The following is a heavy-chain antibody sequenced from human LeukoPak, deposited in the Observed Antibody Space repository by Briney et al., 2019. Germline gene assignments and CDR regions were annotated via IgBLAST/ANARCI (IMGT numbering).Heavy chain of an antibody. CDR1: GFTFSSYW. V-gene: IGHV3-48*04. CDR3: ARGGSKPERLYYYGMDV. D-gene: IGHD2-15*01. CDR2: ISSSGSTI. Sequence: GGSLRLSCAASGFTFSSYWMNWIRQAPGKGLEWVSYISSSGSTIYYADSVKGRFTISRDNAKNSLYLQMNSLRAEDTAVYYCARGGSKPERLYYYGMDVWGQGTTVTVSS. J-gene: IGHJ6*02.